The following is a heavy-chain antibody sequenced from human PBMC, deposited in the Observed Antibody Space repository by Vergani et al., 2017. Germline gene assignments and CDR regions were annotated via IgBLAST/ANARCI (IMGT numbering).Heavy chain of an antibody. V-gene: IGHV1-8*01. Sequence: QVQLVQSGAEVKKPGASVKVSCKASGYTFTSYDINWVRQATGQGLEWMGWMNPNSGNTGYAQKLQGRVTMTTDTSTSTAYMELRSLRSDDTAVYYCARDTGLELPVDYWGQGTLVTVSS. CDR3: ARDTGLELPVDY. CDR2: MNPNSGNT. CDR1: GYTFTSYD. J-gene: IGHJ4*02. D-gene: IGHD1-7*01.